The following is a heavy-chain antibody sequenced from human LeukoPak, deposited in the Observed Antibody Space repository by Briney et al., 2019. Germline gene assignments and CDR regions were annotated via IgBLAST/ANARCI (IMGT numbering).Heavy chain of an antibody. V-gene: IGHV3-30*02. CDR1: GFTFSNYG. D-gene: IGHD5/OR15-5a*01. CDR2: VRSDGGIK. J-gene: IGHJ4*02. CDR3: VKLLVSTEYYFDQ. Sequence: GGSLRLSCAASGFTFSNYGIHWVRQAPGKGLEWVAFVRSDGGIKYYADSVKGRFTISRDNFKDTLNLQMNNLRAEDTAIYYCVKLLVSTEYYFDQWGQGTLVTVSS.